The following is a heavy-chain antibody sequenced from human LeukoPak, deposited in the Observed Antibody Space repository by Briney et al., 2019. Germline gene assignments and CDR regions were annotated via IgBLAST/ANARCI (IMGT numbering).Heavy chain of an antibody. D-gene: IGHD5-12*01. CDR3: ATDRNSGYDYDY. Sequence: GGSLRLSCAASGFTFSSYAMHWVRQAPGKGPEWVAVISYDGSNKYYADSVKGRFTISRDNSKNTLYLQMNSLRAEDTAVYYCATDRNSGYDYDYWGQGTLVTVSS. CDR2: ISYDGSNK. V-gene: IGHV3-30-3*01. CDR1: GFTFSSYA. J-gene: IGHJ4*02.